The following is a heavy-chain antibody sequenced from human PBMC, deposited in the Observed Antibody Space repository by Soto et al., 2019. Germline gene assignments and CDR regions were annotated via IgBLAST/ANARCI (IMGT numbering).Heavy chain of an antibody. CDR2: ISGSGGST. V-gene: IGHV3-23*01. Sequence: LRLSCAASGFTFSSYAMSWVRQAPGKGLEWVSAISGSGGSTYYADSVKGRFTISRDNSKNTLYLQMNSLRAEDTAVYYCAKDRGSYGDPSPIDYWGQGTLVTVSS. CDR1: GFTFSSYA. CDR3: AKDRGSYGDPSPIDY. J-gene: IGHJ4*02. D-gene: IGHD4-17*01.